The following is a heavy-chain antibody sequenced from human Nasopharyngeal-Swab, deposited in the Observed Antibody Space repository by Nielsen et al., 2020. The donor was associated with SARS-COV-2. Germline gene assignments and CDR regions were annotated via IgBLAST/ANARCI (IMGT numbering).Heavy chain of an antibody. J-gene: IGHJ6*02. V-gene: IGHV5-51*01. CDR1: GHSFTSYW. D-gene: IGHD4-17*01. CDR2: IYPGDSDT. CDR3: AVTTNANYYYYYGMDV. Sequence: KVSCKGSGHSFTSYWIGWVRQMPGKGLEWMGIIYPGDSDTRYSPSFQGQVTISADKSISTAYLQWSSLKASDTAMYYCAVTTNANYYYYYGMDVWGQGTTVTVSS.